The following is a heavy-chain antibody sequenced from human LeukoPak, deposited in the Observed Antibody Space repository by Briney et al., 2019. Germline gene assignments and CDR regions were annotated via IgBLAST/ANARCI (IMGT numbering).Heavy chain of an antibody. D-gene: IGHD4-17*01. CDR1: GYTFTSYY. V-gene: IGHV1-46*01. J-gene: IGHJ5*02. Sequence: ASVEVSCKASGYTFTSYYMHWVRQAPGQGLEWMGIINPSGGSTSYAQKFQGRVTMTRDTSTSTVYMELSSLRSEDTAVYYCARSIPYGDYRDNWFDPWGQGTLVTVSS. CDR3: ARSIPYGDYRDNWFDP. CDR2: INPSGGST.